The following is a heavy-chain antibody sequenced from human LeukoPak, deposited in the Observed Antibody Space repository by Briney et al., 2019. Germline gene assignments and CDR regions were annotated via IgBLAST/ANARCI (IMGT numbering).Heavy chain of an antibody. CDR1: GFSLDDYA. Sequence: GGSLRLSCAASGFSLDDYAMHWVRQAPGQGLEWVSSISWDGRNMAYAASVKGRVTISRDNAQNSLYLQMYSLKIEDTAFYYCAKGQFFFDSSGYYHWGQGTLVTVSS. V-gene: IGHV3-9*01. J-gene: IGHJ4*02. CDR3: AKGQFFFDSSGYYH. D-gene: IGHD3-22*01. CDR2: ISWDGRNM.